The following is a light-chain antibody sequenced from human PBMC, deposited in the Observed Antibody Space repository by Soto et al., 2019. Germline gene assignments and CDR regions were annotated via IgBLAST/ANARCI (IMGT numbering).Light chain of an antibody. CDR3: QQYNSYSRT. CDR1: QSLSGW. Sequence: DIQMTQSPSTLSASVGDRVTITCRASQSLSGWLAWYQQKPGKAPKLLIYDTYSLKSGVTSRFSGSGSGTEFSLSISSLQPDDFATYYCQQYNSYSRTFGQGTQVDIK. CDR2: DTY. V-gene: IGKV1-5*01. J-gene: IGKJ1*01.